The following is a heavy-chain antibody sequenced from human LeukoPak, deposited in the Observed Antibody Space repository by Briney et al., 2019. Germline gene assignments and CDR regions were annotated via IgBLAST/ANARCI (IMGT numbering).Heavy chain of an antibody. Sequence: SGGSLRLSCAASGFTFFSYWMSWVRQAPGKGLEWVANIKQDGNEEYYVDSVKGRFTISRDNDKNSLYLQMNSLRAEDTAVYYCARDLPVGGTGNFDYWGQGTLVTVSS. V-gene: IGHV3-7*01. CDR3: ARDLPVGGTGNFDY. J-gene: IGHJ4*02. D-gene: IGHD1-26*01. CDR1: GFTFFSYW. CDR2: IKQDGNEE.